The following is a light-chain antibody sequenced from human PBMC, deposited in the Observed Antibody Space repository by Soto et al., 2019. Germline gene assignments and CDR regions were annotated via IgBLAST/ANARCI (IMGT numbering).Light chain of an antibody. CDR2: GAS. CDR3: QQANSFPLT. J-gene: IGKJ4*01. Sequence: DLQMTQSPSSVSASVGDRVTITCRASQDISSWLAWYQQKPGKAPKLLIYGASTLQSEVSSRFSGSGSGTDFSLTISSLQPEDFATYYCQQANSFPLTFGGGTKVEI. CDR1: QDISSW. V-gene: IGKV1D-12*01.